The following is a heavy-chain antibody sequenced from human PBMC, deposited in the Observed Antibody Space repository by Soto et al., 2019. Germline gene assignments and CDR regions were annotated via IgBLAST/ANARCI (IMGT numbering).Heavy chain of an antibody. D-gene: IGHD4-17*01. Sequence: EVHLVESGGSVVRPGGSLRLSCAASGFTFDDYALSWVRQGPGKGLEWVSHITWNGDSTTYAESVRGRFTISRDNAKKSLSLQMNSLRAEDTALYYCARAARYGDYQRHFDYWGQGTLVTVSS. V-gene: IGHV3-20*04. CDR3: ARAARYGDYQRHFDY. CDR2: ITWNGDST. J-gene: IGHJ4*02. CDR1: GFTFDDYA.